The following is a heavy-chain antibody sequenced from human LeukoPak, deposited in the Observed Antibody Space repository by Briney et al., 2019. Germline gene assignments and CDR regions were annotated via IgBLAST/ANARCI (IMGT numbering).Heavy chain of an antibody. D-gene: IGHD1-26*01. CDR3: ANPTGLLYYGMDV. CDR1: GFTFSTYS. V-gene: IGHV3-48*01. CDR2: ISSSISTM. Sequence: GGSLRLSCAASGFTFSTYSMNWVRHAPGKGLEWVSYISSSISTMYYADSVKGRFTISRDNSKNTLYLQMNSLRAEDTAVYYCANPTGLLYYGMDVWGQGTTVTVSS. J-gene: IGHJ6*02.